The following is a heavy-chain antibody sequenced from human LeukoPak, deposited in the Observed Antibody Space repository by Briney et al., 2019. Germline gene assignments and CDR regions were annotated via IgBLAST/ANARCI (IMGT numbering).Heavy chain of an antibody. J-gene: IGHJ4*02. D-gene: IGHD5-24*01. Sequence: SQTLSLTCTVSGGSISSGGYYWSWIRQHPGKGLEWIGYIYYSGSTYYNPSLKSRATISVDTSKNQFSLKLSSVTAADTAVYYCARWRDGYNLFARYYFDYWGQGTLVTVSS. CDR2: IYYSGST. CDR3: ARWRDGYNLFARYYFDY. V-gene: IGHV4-31*03. CDR1: GGSISSGGYY.